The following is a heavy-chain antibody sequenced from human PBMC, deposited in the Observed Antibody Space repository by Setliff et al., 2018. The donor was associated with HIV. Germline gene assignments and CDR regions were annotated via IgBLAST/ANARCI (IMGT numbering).Heavy chain of an antibody. CDR2: IHPSGGST. D-gene: IGHD3-10*01. CDR3: ARVRLSMVRGPFDAFDI. J-gene: IGHJ3*02. V-gene: IGHV1-46*01. CDR1: GYTFTSYY. Sequence: ASVKVSCKASGYTFTSYYIHWVRQAPGQGLEWMGVIHPSGGSTSYARSFQDRVTMTRDTSISTAYMELSSLRSEDTAVYYCARVRLSMVRGPFDAFDIWGQGTMVTVSS.